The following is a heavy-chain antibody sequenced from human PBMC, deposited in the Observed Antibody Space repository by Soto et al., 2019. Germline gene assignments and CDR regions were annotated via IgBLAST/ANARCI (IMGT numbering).Heavy chain of an antibody. D-gene: IGHD6-13*01. Sequence: SETLSLTCTVSGGSISSSSYYWGWIRQPPGKGLEWIGSIYYSGSTYYNPSLKSRVTISVDTSKNQFSLKLSSVTAADTAVYYCARHQSHMIAAAVNYMDVWGKGTTVTVSS. CDR3: ARHQSHMIAAAVNYMDV. CDR2: IYYSGST. CDR1: GGSISSSSYY. V-gene: IGHV4-39*01. J-gene: IGHJ6*03.